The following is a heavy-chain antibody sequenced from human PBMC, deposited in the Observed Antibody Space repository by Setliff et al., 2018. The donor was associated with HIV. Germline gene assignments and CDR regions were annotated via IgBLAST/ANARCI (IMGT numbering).Heavy chain of an antibody. Sequence: GGSLRLSCAASGFTFSSYDMQWVRQAPGKGLEWVSAIGIAGDAYYAGSVKGRFTISRENAKNSLCLHMNGLTAGDTAVYYCARRGIIGTSHYHGMDVWGQGTTVTVSS. CDR3: ARRGIIGTSHYHGMDV. V-gene: IGHV3-13*01. J-gene: IGHJ6*02. CDR2: IGIAGDA. D-gene: IGHD1-20*01. CDR1: GFTFSSYD.